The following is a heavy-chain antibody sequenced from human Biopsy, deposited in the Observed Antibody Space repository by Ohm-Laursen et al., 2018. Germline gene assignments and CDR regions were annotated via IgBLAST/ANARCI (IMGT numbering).Heavy chain of an antibody. D-gene: IGHD3-3*01. Sequence: TLSLTCSVSGGSMTGYEWSWIRQPPGKGLEWIGYISDTGTTNYNPSLRGRVAMSVDTSKNQFSLQLTSVTAADTAMFFCARLFRLDDYWNDDPPDGFDVWGQGTMVTVS. J-gene: IGHJ3*01. CDR3: ARLFRLDDYWNDDPPDGFDV. CDR2: ISDTGTT. CDR1: GGSMTGYE. V-gene: IGHV4-59*01.